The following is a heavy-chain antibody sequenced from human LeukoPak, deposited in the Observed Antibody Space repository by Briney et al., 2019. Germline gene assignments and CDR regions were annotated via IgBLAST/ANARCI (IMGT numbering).Heavy chain of an antibody. CDR3: ARDVDGYNFYYFDY. V-gene: IGHV4-59*01. CDR1: GGSISSYN. Sequence: SETLTLTCTASGGSISSYNRSWIRQPPGKGLEWIWYIYYSGSTNYNPSLKSRVTISVDTSKNQFSLKLSSVTAADTAVYYCARDVDGYNFYYFDYWGQGTLVTVSA. D-gene: IGHD5-24*01. J-gene: IGHJ4*02. CDR2: IYYSGST.